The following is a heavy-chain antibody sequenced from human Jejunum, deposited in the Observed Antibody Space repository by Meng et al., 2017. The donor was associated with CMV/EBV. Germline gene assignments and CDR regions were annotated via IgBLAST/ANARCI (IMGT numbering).Heavy chain of an antibody. CDR3: ARDNDFTNYY. CDR2: ITNTGSRI. Sequence: SCAASGFNFDGYSMNWVRQAPGKGLEWIASITNTGSRIYYGDSVKDRFTISRDNAENSLYLQMNSLRPEDTAVYYCARDNDFTNYYWGQGTLVTVSS. J-gene: IGHJ4*02. D-gene: IGHD4-11*01. V-gene: IGHV3-21*01. CDR1: GFNFDGYS.